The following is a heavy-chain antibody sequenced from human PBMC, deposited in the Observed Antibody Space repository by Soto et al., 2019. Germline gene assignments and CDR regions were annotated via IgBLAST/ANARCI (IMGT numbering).Heavy chain of an antibody. Sequence: SETLSLTCTVSGGSISSDDYCWIRLPPHPGKGLEWIGYIYYSGSTYYNPYLKSRVTISVDTSKNQFSLKLSSVTAADTAVYYCARGSVVAANLFDYWGQGNRVTVSS. V-gene: IGHV4-31*03. J-gene: IGHJ4*02. CDR1: GGSISSDDYC. D-gene: IGHD2-15*01. CDR2: IYYSGST. CDR3: ARGSVVAANLFDY.